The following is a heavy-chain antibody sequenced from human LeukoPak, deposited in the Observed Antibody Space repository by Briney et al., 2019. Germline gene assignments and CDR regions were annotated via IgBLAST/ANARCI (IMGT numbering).Heavy chain of an antibody. CDR1: GFTFSSYG. V-gene: IGHV3-23*01. CDR2: ISGSGGST. Sequence: PGGTLRLSCAASGFTFSSYGMSWVRQAPGKGLEWVSAISGSGGSTYYADSVKGRFTISRDNSKNTLYLQMNSLRAEDTAVYYCAKAGSGYDYYYYYMDVWGKGTTVTISS. D-gene: IGHD5-12*01. J-gene: IGHJ6*03. CDR3: AKAGSGYDYYYYYMDV.